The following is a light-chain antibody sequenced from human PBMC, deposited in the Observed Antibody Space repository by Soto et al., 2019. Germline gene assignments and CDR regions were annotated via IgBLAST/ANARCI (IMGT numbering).Light chain of an antibody. V-gene: IGKV3-20*01. CDR1: QSISSTS. CDR2: GAS. J-gene: IGKJ5*01. CDR3: QQYGNSPFT. Sequence: MLTQSPGTLSLSLGERATLSCRASQSISSTSLAWYQQKPGQAPRLLIYGASTRATGIPDRFSGSESGTDFTLTISRLEPEDFVVYYCQQYGNSPFTFGQGTRLEV.